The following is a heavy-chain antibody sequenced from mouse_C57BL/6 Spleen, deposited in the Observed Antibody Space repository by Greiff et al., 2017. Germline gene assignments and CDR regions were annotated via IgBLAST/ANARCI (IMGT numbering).Heavy chain of an antibody. V-gene: IGHV5-9-1*02. CDR3: TRENSSGYVYY. CDR2: ISSGGDYI. J-gene: IGHJ2*01. D-gene: IGHD3-2*02. Sequence: EVKLMESGEGLVKPGGSLKLSCAASGFTFSSYAMSWVRQTPEKRLEWVAYISSGGDYIYYADTVKGRFTISRDNARNTLYLQMSSLKSEDTAMYYCTRENSSGYVYYWGQCTTLTVSS. CDR1: GFTFSSYA.